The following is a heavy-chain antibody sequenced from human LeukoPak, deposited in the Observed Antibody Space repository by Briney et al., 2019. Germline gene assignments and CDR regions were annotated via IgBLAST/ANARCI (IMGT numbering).Heavy chain of an antibody. J-gene: IGHJ3*02. D-gene: IGHD3-10*01. CDR3: ASPITMVLGAFDI. V-gene: IGHV4-39*01. Sequence: PSETLSLTCTVSGGSISSSSYYWGWIRQPPGKGLEWIGSIYYSGSTYYNPSLTSRVTISVDTSKNQFSLKLSSVTAADTAVYYCASPITMVLGAFDIWGQGTMVTVSS. CDR2: IYYSGST. CDR1: GGSISSSSYY.